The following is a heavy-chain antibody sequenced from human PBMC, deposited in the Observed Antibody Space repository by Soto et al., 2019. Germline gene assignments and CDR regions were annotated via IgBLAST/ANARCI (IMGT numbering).Heavy chain of an antibody. Sequence: GGSLRLSCAASGFTFSSYAMHWVRQAPGKGLEWVAVISYDGSNKYYADSVKGRFTISRHNSKNTLYLQMNSLRAEDTAVYYCARGAYSGSRYYYYGMDVWGQGTTVTVSS. CDR1: GFTFSSYA. J-gene: IGHJ6*02. CDR2: ISYDGSNK. D-gene: IGHD1-26*01. V-gene: IGHV3-30-3*01. CDR3: ARGAYSGSRYYYYGMDV.